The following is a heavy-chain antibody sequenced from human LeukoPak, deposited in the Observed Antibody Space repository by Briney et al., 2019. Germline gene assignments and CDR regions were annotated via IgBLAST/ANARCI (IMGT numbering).Heavy chain of an antibody. Sequence: PGGSLRLSCAASGFTFSSYWMSWVRQAPGKGLEWVANIKQDGSEKYYVDSVKGRFTISRDNAKNSLYLQMNSLRAEDTAVYYCARDFYCSGGSCLYYYYCYMDVWGKGTTVTVSS. CDR3: ARDFYCSGGSCLYYYYCYMDV. CDR1: GFTFSSYW. CDR2: IKQDGSEK. D-gene: IGHD2-15*01. V-gene: IGHV3-7*01. J-gene: IGHJ6*03.